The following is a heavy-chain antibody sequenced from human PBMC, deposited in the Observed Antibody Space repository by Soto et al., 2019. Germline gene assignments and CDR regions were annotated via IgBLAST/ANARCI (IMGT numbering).Heavy chain of an antibody. Sequence: SDTLSLTCAVYGGSFSGYYWSWIRQPPGKGLEWIGEINHSGSTNYNPSLKSRVTISVDTSKNQFSLKLSSVTAADTAVYYCARGGVDYYDSSGYYFSPYYFDYWGQGTLVTVS. CDR1: GGSFSGYY. V-gene: IGHV4-34*01. CDR2: INHSGST. CDR3: ARGGVDYYDSSGYYFSPYYFDY. D-gene: IGHD3-22*01. J-gene: IGHJ4*02.